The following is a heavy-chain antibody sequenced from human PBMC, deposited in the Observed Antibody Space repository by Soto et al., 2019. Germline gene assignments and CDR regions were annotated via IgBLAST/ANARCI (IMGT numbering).Heavy chain of an antibody. CDR1: GGSISSYY. CDR3: ARDRVTMVRGVNFSYMDV. J-gene: IGHJ6*03. D-gene: IGHD3-10*01. V-gene: IGHV4-59*01. Sequence: SETLSLTCTVSGGSISSYYWSWIRQPPGKGLEWIGYIYYSGSTNYNPSLKSRVTISVDTSKNQFSLKLSSVTAADTAVYYCARDRVTMVRGVNFSYMDVWGNGNTVAVYS. CDR2: IYYSGST.